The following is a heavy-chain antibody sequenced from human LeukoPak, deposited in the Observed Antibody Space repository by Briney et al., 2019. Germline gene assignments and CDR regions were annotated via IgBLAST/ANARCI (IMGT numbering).Heavy chain of an antibody. CDR1: GDSVSSNSAA. CDR2: TYYRSKWFN. Sequence: QTLSLTCVISGDSVSSNSAAWNWIRQSPSRGLEWLGRTYYRSKWFNEYAPSVKSRITINPDTSNNQFSLQLNSVTPEDTAVYYCAGEGIARFYWGQGTLVTVSS. J-gene: IGHJ4*02. V-gene: IGHV6-1*01. CDR3: AGEGIARFY.